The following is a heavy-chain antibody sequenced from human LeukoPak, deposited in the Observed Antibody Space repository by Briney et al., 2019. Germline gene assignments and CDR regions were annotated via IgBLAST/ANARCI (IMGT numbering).Heavy chain of an antibody. V-gene: IGHV3-30-3*01. Sequence: GGSLRLSCAAPGFTFSSYAMHWVRQAPGKGLEWVAVISYEGSNKQYADSVKGRFTISRDNSKNTLDLRMNSLRAEDTAVYYCARDLVVTAIHYFQHWGQGTLVTVSS. CDR3: ARDLVVTAIHYFQH. CDR2: ISYEGSNK. D-gene: IGHD2-21*02. J-gene: IGHJ1*01. CDR1: GFTFSSYA.